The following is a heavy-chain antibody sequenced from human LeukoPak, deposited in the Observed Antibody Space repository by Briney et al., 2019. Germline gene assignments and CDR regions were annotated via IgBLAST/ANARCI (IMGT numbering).Heavy chain of an antibody. J-gene: IGHJ4*02. V-gene: IGHV3-23*01. D-gene: IGHD3-16*01. CDR1: GFTFRSYG. CDR2: LSGSGGST. Sequence: GGFLRLSCAASGFTFRSYGMSWVRQAPGKGLEWVSSLSGSGGSTYYADSVKGRFTISRDNSKNTLFLHMNSLRAEDTAVYYCAKALGGYDFDYWGQGTLVTVSS. CDR3: AKALGGYDFDY.